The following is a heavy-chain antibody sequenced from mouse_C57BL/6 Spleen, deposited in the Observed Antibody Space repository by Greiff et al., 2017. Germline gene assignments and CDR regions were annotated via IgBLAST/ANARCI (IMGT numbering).Heavy chain of an antibody. CDR1: GYAFSSSW. Sequence: QVQLKQSGPELVKPGASVKISCKASGYAFSSSWMNWVKQRPGKGLEWIGRIYPGDGDTNYNGKFKGKATLTADKSSSTAYMQLSSLTSEDSAVYFCARKDEVSMDYWGQGTSVTVSS. CDR2: IYPGDGDT. V-gene: IGHV1-82*01. J-gene: IGHJ4*01. CDR3: ARKDEVSMDY.